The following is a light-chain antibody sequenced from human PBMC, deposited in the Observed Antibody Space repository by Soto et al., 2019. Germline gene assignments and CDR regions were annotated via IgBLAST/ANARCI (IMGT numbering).Light chain of an antibody. J-gene: IGLJ1*01. CDR3: SSSAGSRYV. V-gene: IGLV2-8*01. CDR1: SSDVGGYNY. CDR2: EVS. Sequence: QSVLTQPPSASGSPGQSVTISCTGTSSDVGGYNYVSRYQQHPGKAPKLMIYEVSKRPSGVPDRFSGSKSGNTASLTVSGLQAEDEADYYCSSSAGSRYVFGTGTKVTVL.